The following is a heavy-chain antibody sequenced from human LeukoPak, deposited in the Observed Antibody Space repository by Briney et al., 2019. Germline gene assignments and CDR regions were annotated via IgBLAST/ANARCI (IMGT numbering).Heavy chain of an antibody. Sequence: GAPVKVSCKASGYTFTSYGISWVRQAPGQGLEWMGWISAYNGNTNYAQKLQGRVTMTTDTSTSTAYMELRSLRSDDTVVYYCARDLERITMVRGVGDYWGQGTLVTVSS. CDR2: ISAYNGNT. D-gene: IGHD3-10*01. J-gene: IGHJ4*02. CDR1: GYTFTSYG. CDR3: ARDLERITMVRGVGDY. V-gene: IGHV1-18*01.